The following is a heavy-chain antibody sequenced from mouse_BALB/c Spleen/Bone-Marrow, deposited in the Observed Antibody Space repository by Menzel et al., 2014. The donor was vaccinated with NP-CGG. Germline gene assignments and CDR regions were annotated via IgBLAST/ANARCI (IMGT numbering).Heavy chain of an antibody. CDR1: GYTFTSNW. CDR3: PRSTGTAPYFYAMDY. J-gene: IGHJ4*01. V-gene: IGHV1S81*02. CDR2: TNPSNGRS. D-gene: IGHD4-1*02. Sequence: VQLQQSGAELVKPGASVKLSCKAAGYTFTSNWMHWVKQRPGQGLEWIGETNPSNGRSNYNEKFKSKATLTVDKSSSTAYMQLSSLTSEDSAVYYCPRSTGTAPYFYAMDYWGQGTSVTVSS.